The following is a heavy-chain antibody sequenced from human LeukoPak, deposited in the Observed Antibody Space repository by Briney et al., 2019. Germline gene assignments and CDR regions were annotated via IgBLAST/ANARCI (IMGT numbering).Heavy chain of an antibody. CDR3: ARGATIFGVDYYYYMDV. Sequence: SETLSLTCTVSGGSISSSSYYWGWIRQPPGKGLEWIGSIYYSGSTYYNPSLKSRVTISVDTSKNQFSLKLSSVTAADTAVYYCARGATIFGVDYYYYMDVWGKGTTVTVSS. CDR1: GGSISSSSYY. D-gene: IGHD3-3*01. V-gene: IGHV4-39*07. J-gene: IGHJ6*03. CDR2: IYYSGST.